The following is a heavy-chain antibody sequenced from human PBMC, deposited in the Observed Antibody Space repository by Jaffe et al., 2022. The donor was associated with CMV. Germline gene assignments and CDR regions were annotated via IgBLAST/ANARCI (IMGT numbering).Heavy chain of an antibody. CDR3: AWGRAARLDY. J-gene: IGHJ4*02. V-gene: IGHV4-59*01. CDR2: IYYSGST. Sequence: QVQLQESGPGLVKPSETLSLTCTVSGGSISRDYWSWIRQPPGKGLEWIGYIYYSGSTNYNPSLKGRVAISIDTSKNQFSLRLSSVTAADTAVYFCAWGRAARLDYWGQGTLVTVSS. CDR1: GGSISRDY. D-gene: IGHD6-6*01.